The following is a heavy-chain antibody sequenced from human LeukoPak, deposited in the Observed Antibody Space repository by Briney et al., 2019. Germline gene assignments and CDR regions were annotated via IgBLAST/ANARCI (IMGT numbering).Heavy chain of an antibody. Sequence: PSETLSLTCTVSGGSISSSSYYWSWIRQPPGKGLEWIGYIYYSGSTNYNPSLKSRVTISVDTSKNQFSLKLSSVTAADTAVYYCARGQQDSISGFDYWGQGTLVTVSS. D-gene: IGHD3-22*01. V-gene: IGHV4-61*01. J-gene: IGHJ4*02. CDR3: ARGQQDSISGFDY. CDR2: IYYSGST. CDR1: GGSISSSSYY.